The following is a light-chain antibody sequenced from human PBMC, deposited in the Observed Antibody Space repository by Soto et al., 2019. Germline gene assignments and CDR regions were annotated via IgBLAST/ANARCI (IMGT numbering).Light chain of an antibody. V-gene: IGLV2-8*01. CDR1: SSDVGTYDD. CDR2: EVT. J-gene: IGLJ1*01. CDR3: SSHAGNNNYV. Sequence: QSVLTQPASVSASPGQSITISCTGTSSDVGTYDDVSWYRQHPGKAPRLLIYEVTNRPSGVPDRFSGSKSGNTASLTVSGLQTEDEADYYCSSHAGNNNYVFGTGTKVTVL.